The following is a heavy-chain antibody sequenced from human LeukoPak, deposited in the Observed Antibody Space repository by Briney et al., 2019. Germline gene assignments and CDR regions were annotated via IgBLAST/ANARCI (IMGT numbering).Heavy chain of an antibody. CDR2: IYYSGST. CDR1: GGSISSGDYY. J-gene: IGHJ6*02. Sequence: SSETLSLTCTVSGGSISSGDYYWSWIRQPPGKGLEWIGYIYYSGSTYYNPSLKSRVTISVDTSKNQFSLKLSSVTAADTAVYYCARGAPMRYLKYYYYGMDVWGQGTTVTVSS. V-gene: IGHV4-30-4*01. D-gene: IGHD1-1*01. CDR3: ARGAPMRYLKYYYYGMDV.